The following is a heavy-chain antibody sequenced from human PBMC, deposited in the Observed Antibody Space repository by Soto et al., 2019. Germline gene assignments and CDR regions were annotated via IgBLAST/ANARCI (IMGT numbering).Heavy chain of an antibody. Sequence: PGGSLRLSCAASGFTFSSYAMHWVRQAPGKGLEWVAVISYDGSNKYYADSVKGRFTISRDNSKNTLYLQMNSLRSEDTAVYYCARDSSRSYNWNSGDLYYWGQGTLVTVSS. CDR2: ISYDGSNK. J-gene: IGHJ4*02. V-gene: IGHV3-30-3*01. CDR3: ARDSSRSYNWNSGDLYY. D-gene: IGHD1-7*01. CDR1: GFTFSSYA.